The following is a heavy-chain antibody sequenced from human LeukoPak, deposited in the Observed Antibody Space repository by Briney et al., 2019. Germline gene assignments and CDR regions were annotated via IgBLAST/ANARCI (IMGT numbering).Heavy chain of an antibody. Sequence: GGSLRLSCAASGFTFDDYGMSWVRQAPGKGLEWVSGINWNGGSTGYADSVKGRFTISRDNAKNSLYLQMNSLRAEDTALYYCARAPLPRAAAGPYYFDSWGQGTLVTVSS. CDR2: INWNGGST. CDR1: GFTFDDYG. CDR3: ARAPLPRAAAGPYYFDS. J-gene: IGHJ4*02. D-gene: IGHD6-13*01. V-gene: IGHV3-20*04.